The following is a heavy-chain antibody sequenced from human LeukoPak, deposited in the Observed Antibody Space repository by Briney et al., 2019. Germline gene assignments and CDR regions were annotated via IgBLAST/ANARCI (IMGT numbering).Heavy chain of an antibody. J-gene: IGHJ5*02. D-gene: IGHD3-10*01. CDR3: ARAETYYYGSGSYSWFDP. CDR2: ISAYNGNT. Sequence: ASVKVSCKASGYTFTSYGISWVRQAPGQGLEWMGWISAYNGNTNYAQKLQGRVTMTTDTSTSTAYMELSRLRSDDTAVYYCARAETYYYGSGSYSWFDPWGQGTLVTVSS. CDR1: GYTFTSYG. V-gene: IGHV1-18*01.